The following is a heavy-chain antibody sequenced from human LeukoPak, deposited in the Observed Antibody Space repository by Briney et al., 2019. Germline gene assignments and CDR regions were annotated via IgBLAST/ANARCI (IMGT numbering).Heavy chain of an antibody. Sequence: ASVKVSCKASGGTFSSYAISWVRQAPGQGLEWMGWINPNSGGTNYAQKFQGRVTMTRDTSISTAYMELSRLRSDDTAVYYCARDRNPGIAAAGTDYWGQGTLVTVSS. V-gene: IGHV1-2*02. D-gene: IGHD6-13*01. CDR1: GGTFSSYA. CDR3: ARDRNPGIAAAGTDY. J-gene: IGHJ4*02. CDR2: INPNSGGT.